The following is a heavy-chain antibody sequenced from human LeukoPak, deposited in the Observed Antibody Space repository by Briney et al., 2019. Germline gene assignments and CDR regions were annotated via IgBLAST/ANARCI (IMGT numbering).Heavy chain of an antibody. CDR3: ARDHTSGWADFDF. D-gene: IGHD6-19*01. V-gene: IGHV3-74*01. Sequence: GGSLRLSCEAPGFTFSGYWMHWVRQAPGKGLEWVSRIIGDGSDTSYADSVKGRFSISRDNAKNSLYLQMNSLRDEDTAVYYCARDHTSGWADFDFWGQGTLVTVSS. J-gene: IGHJ4*02. CDR2: IIGDGSDT. CDR1: GFTFSGYW.